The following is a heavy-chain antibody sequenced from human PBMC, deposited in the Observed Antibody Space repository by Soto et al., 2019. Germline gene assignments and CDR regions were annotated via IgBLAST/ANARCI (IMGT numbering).Heavy chain of an antibody. Sequence: QITLKESGPTLVKPTQTLTLTCTFTGFSLTTNGVGVGWIRQPPGKALEWLALIYWDDDKRYSSSLRSRITINKDTSKNQVVLTMPKMDPVDSATYYCAHGRTDTLNWHGGNFDYWGQGALVTVSS. J-gene: IGHJ4*02. CDR2: IYWDDDK. CDR3: AHGRTDTLNWHGGNFDY. D-gene: IGHD3-16*01. V-gene: IGHV2-5*02. CDR1: GFSLTTNGVG.